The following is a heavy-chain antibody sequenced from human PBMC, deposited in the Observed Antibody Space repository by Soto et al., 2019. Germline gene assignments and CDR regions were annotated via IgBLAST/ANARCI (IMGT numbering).Heavy chain of an antibody. CDR1: RFTFTTYY. J-gene: IGHJ4*02. Sequence: GASVKVSCKTSRFTFTTYYIHWVRQAPGQGLEWMGMIDPSGGSTTYAQKFQGRITMTSDMSTSTVYMELSSLRSEDTAVYYCARVPYDTTGYYAFWGQGTLVTVSS. D-gene: IGHD3-22*01. V-gene: IGHV1-46*01. CDR3: ARVPYDTTGYYAF. CDR2: IDPSGGST.